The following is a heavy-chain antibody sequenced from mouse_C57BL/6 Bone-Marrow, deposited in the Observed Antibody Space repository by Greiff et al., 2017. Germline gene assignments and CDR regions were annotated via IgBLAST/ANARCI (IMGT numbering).Heavy chain of an antibody. CDR2: IDPSDSYT. Sequence: QVQLQQPGAELVKPGASVKLSCKASGYTFTSYWMQWVKQRPGQGLEWIGEIDPSDSYTNYNQKFKGKATLTVDTSSSTAYMQLSSLTSEDSAVYYCAGEVRTTVVAPYFDVWGTGTTVTVSA. CDR1: GYTFTSYW. J-gene: IGHJ1*03. CDR3: AGEVRTTVVAPYFDV. V-gene: IGHV1-50*01. D-gene: IGHD1-1*01.